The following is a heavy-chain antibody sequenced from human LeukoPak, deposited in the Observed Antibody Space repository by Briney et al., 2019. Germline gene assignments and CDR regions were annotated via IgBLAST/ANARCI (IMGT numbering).Heavy chain of an antibody. Sequence: GESLKISCKASGYSFTSYWIGWVRQMPGKGLEWMAIIYPANSDTRYSPPFQGQVTISADKSISTAYLQWSSLKASDTAMYYCARPACSSTSCYLYFQHWGQGTLVTVSS. V-gene: IGHV5-51*01. D-gene: IGHD2-2*01. CDR3: ARPACSSTSCYLYFQH. CDR1: GYSFTSYW. J-gene: IGHJ1*01. CDR2: IYPANSDT.